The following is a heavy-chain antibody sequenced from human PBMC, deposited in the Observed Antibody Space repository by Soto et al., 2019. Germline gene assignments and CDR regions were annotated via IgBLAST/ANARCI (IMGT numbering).Heavy chain of an antibody. V-gene: IGHV1-69*06. CDR1: GGTFSSYA. J-gene: IGHJ4*02. CDR3: ARKPVYDSSGYYLDY. CDR2: IIPIFGTA. Sequence: SVKVSCKASGGTFSSYAISWVRQAPGQGLEWMGGIIPIFGTANYAQKFQGRVTITADKSTSTAYMELSSLRSEDTTVYYCARKPVYDSSGYYLDYWGQGTLVTVSS. D-gene: IGHD3-22*01.